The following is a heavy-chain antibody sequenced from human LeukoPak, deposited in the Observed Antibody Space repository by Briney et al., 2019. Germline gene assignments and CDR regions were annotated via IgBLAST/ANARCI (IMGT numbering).Heavy chain of an antibody. V-gene: IGHV3-7*01. CDR3: ARGVNGGNFWIDYMDV. J-gene: IGHJ6*03. CDR2: IKQDGGEK. Sequence: PGGSLRLSCAASGFTFSNYWMNWVRQAPGKGLEWVANIKQDGGEKSYVDSVKGRFTISRDNAKNSLHLQMNSLRAEDTAVYYCARGVNGGNFWIDYMDVWGKGTTVTVSS. CDR1: GFTFSNYW. D-gene: IGHD4-23*01.